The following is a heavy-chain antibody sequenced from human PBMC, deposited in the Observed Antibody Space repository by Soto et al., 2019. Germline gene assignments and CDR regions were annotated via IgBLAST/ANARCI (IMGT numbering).Heavy chain of an antibody. D-gene: IGHD3-3*01. CDR2: ISGSGGST. J-gene: IGHJ4*02. CDR3: AKDNYDFWSGYSSPGSLDY. Sequence: GGSLRLSCAASGFTFSSYAMSWVRQAPGKGLEWVSAISGSGGSTYYADSVKGRFTISRDNSKNTLYLQMSSLRAEDTAVYYCAKDNYDFWSGYSSPGSLDYWGQGTLVTVSS. V-gene: IGHV3-23*01. CDR1: GFTFSSYA.